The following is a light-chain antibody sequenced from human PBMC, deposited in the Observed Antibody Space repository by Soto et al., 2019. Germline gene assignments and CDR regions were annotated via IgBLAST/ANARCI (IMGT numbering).Light chain of an antibody. CDR3: ETWDSNTRV. J-gene: IGLJ3*02. CDR1: SGHSNSI. V-gene: IGLV4-60*02. CDR2: VEGSGSY. Sequence: QSVLTQSSSASGSLGSSVKLTCTLSSGHSNSIIAWHQQQPGKATRYLMKVEGSGSYNKGSGVPDRFAGSSSGADRYLTISNLQFEDEADYYCETWDSNTRVFGGGTKLPVL.